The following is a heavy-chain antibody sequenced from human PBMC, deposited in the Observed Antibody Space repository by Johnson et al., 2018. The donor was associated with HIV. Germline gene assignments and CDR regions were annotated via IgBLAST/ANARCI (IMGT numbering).Heavy chain of an antibody. CDR1: AFTFSSYA. CDR3: ARVRGGTGHGAFDI. Sequence: QMQLVESGGGVVQPGRSLRLSCAASAFTFSSYAMHWVRQAPGKGLEWVAVISYDARNKYYADSVKGRFTISRDNSKNTLYLQMNSLRTEDTAVYYCARVRGGTGHGAFDIWGQGTMVTVSS. CDR2: ISYDARNK. J-gene: IGHJ3*02. V-gene: IGHV3-30*04.